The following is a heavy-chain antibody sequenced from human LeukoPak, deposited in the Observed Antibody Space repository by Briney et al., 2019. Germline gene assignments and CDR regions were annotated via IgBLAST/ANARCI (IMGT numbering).Heavy chain of an antibody. CDR1: GYTFTSYA. Sequence: GASVKVSCKASGYTFTSYAMNWVRQAPGQGLEWMGWINTNTGNPTYAQGFTGRFVFSLDTSFSTAYLQISSLKAEDTAVYYCASYSSDYYDSSGYYYRNWFDPWGQGTLVTVSS. J-gene: IGHJ5*02. CDR3: ASYSSDYYDSSGYYYRNWFDP. V-gene: IGHV7-4-1*02. CDR2: INTNTGNP. D-gene: IGHD3-22*01.